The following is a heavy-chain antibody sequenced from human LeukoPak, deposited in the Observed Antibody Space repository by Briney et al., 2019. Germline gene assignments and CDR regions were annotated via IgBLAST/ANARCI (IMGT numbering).Heavy chain of an antibody. Sequence: SETLSLTCTVSGGSISSYYWSWLRQPPGKGLEWIGYIYTSGSTNYNPSLKSRVTISVDTSKNQFSLKLSSVTAADTAVCYCARRVAAAVLDYWGQGTLVTVSS. CDR1: GGSISSYY. CDR3: ARRVAAAVLDY. V-gene: IGHV4-4*09. CDR2: IYTSGST. D-gene: IGHD6-13*01. J-gene: IGHJ4*02.